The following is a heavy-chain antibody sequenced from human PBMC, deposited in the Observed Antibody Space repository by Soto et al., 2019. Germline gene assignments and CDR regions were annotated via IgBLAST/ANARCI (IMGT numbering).Heavy chain of an antibody. CDR2: IYHSGNP. J-gene: IGHJ4*02. CDR1: GGSISSGDYF. Sequence: SETLSLTCTVSGGSISSGDYFWSWIRQPPGKGLEWIGYIYHSGNPYYNPSLKSRVTISVDTSKNQFSLKLGSVTAADTAVYFCERHSIWLLLSDYWGQGTLVTVSS. D-gene: IGHD3-22*01. V-gene: IGHV4-39*01. CDR3: ERHSIWLLLSDY.